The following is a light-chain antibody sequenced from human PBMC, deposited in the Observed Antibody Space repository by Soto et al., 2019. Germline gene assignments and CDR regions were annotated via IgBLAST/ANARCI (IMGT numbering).Light chain of an antibody. CDR1: SSNIGSNT. CDR3: AAWDDSLNGPRYV. Sequence: QSVLAQPPSASGTPGQRVSISCSGSSSNIGSNTVNWYQQLPGTAPKLLIYSNNQRPSAVPDRFSGSKSGTSASLAISGLQSEDEADYYCAAWDDSLNGPRYVFGTGNKVTVL. CDR2: SNN. V-gene: IGLV1-44*01. J-gene: IGLJ1*01.